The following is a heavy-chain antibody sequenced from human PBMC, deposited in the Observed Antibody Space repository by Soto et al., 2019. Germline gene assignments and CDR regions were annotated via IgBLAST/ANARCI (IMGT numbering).Heavy chain of an antibody. Sequence: ASVKVSCNASGYTFNSYPIHWVRQAPGQRLECMGWINISNGTPEDSQNWKGRGTMTMETSASTAYIELSSLRSEDTAVYYSARDTDLTLVTTLDYWGQGTPVTV. D-gene: IGHD4-17*01. J-gene: IGHJ4*02. V-gene: IGHV1-3*04. CDR3: ARDTDLTLVTTLDY. CDR2: INISNGTP. CDR1: GYTFNSYP.